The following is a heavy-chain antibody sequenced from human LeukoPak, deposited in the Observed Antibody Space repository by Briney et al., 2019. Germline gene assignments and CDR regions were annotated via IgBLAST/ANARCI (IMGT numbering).Heavy chain of an antibody. CDR2: IYYTGTT. J-gene: IGHJ5*02. V-gene: IGHV4-39*07. CDR3: ARADSSGWYSGWFDP. Sequence: SETLSLTCTVSGGSISSYYWAWIRQPPGKGLEWLGSIYYTGTTFYNPSLKSRVTISIDTSKNQFSLILTSLTAADTAVYYCARADSSGWYSGWFDPWGQGTLVTVSS. D-gene: IGHD6-19*01. CDR1: GGSISSYY.